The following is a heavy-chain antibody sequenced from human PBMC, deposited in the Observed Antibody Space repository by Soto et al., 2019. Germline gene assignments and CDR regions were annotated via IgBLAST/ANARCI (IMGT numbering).Heavy chain of an antibody. D-gene: IGHD6-19*01. J-gene: IGHJ4*02. CDR1: GFIFSQYS. V-gene: IGHV3-21*02. CDR2: ISSTGALM. Sequence: EVQLVESGGGLVKPGGSLRLSCAASGFIFSQYSMNWVRQAPGKGLEWVSSISSTGALMYYADSVKGRFTISRDDADNLLYLQMNSMRVEDTAVYYCARDRLARGIPVAGRIDYWSQGALVTVSS. CDR3: ARDRLARGIPVAGRIDY.